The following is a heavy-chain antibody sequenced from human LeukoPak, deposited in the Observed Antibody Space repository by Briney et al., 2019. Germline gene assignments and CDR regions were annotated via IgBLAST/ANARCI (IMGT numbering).Heavy chain of an antibody. Sequence: SETLSLTCAVYGGSFSGYYWSWIRQHPGKGLEWIGYIYYSGSTYYNPSLRSRVTISLDTSKNQFSLKLSSVTAADTAVYYCARDPGASTGGYFDYWGQGTLVTVSS. V-gene: IGHV4-31*11. CDR2: IYYSGST. J-gene: IGHJ4*02. CDR1: GGSFSGYY. D-gene: IGHD4-11*01. CDR3: ARDPGASTGGYFDY.